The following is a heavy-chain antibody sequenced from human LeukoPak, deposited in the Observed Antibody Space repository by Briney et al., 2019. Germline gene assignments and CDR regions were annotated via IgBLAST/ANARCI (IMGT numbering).Heavy chain of an antibody. CDR2: ISSSGSTT. J-gene: IGHJ6*03. CDR1: GFTFSSYE. CDR3: ARDKGRGYYYYMDV. V-gene: IGHV3-48*03. Sequence: PGGSLRLSCAASGFTFSSYEMNWVRQAPGKGLEWISYISSSGSTTYYADSVKGRFTISRDNAKNSLYLQMNSLRAEDTAVYYCARDKGRGYYYYMDVWGKGTTVTVSS.